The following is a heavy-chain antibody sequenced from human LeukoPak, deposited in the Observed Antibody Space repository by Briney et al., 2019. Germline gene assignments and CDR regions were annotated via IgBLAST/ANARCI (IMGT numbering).Heavy chain of an antibody. CDR2: IYYSGST. Sequence: SETLSLTCTVSGGSISSYYWGWIRQPPGKGLEWIGSIYYSGSTYYNPSLKSRVTMSVDTSKNQFSLKLSSVTAADTAVYYCARTTTVRGTYYMDVWGKGTTVTISS. V-gene: IGHV4-39*07. CDR1: GGSISSYY. J-gene: IGHJ6*03. CDR3: ARTTTVRGTYYMDV. D-gene: IGHD3-10*01.